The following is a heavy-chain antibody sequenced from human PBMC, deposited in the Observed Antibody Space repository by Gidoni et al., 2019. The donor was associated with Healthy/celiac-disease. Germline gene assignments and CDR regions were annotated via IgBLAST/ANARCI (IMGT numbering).Heavy chain of an antibody. CDR2: ISWDGGST. D-gene: IGHD1-26*01. V-gene: IGHV3-43*01. J-gene: IGHJ4*02. Sequence: EVQLVESGGVVVQPGGSLGLSCAASGFTFDDYTMHWVRQAPGKGLEWVSLISWDGGSTYYADSVKGRFTISRDNSKNSLYLQMNSLRTEDTALYYCAKAEEGGATIGITNWGQGTLVTVSS. CDR1: GFTFDDYT. CDR3: AKAEEGGATIGITN.